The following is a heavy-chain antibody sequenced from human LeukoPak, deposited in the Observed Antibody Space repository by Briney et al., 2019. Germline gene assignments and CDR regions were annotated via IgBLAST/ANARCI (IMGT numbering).Heavy chain of an antibody. J-gene: IGHJ4*02. CDR3: ARDHCSGGSCYFGFDY. CDR1: GYTFTSYG. V-gene: IGHV1-18*01. Sequence: ASVNVSCKASGYTFTSYGISWVRQAPGQGLEWMGWISAYNGNTNYAQKLQGRVTLTTDTSTSTAYMELRSLRSDDTAVYYCARDHCSGGSCYFGFDYWGQGTLVTVSS. D-gene: IGHD2-15*01. CDR2: ISAYNGNT.